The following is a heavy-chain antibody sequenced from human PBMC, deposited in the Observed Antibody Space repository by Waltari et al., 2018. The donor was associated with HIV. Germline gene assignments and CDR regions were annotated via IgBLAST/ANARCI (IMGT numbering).Heavy chain of an antibody. Sequence: QVQLVQSGAEVKKPGASVKVSCKASGYSFTSYDINWVRQATGQGLAWMGWVTPSRGNTGSAQKCQGSVTMSRNTSVSTVYMELRTLTSDDTAIYFCARGGSTHTHFAYWGQGTLVTVSS. CDR1: GYSFTSYD. CDR3: ARGGSTHTHFAY. CDR2: VTPSRGNT. D-gene: IGHD1-26*01. J-gene: IGHJ4*02. V-gene: IGHV1-8*01.